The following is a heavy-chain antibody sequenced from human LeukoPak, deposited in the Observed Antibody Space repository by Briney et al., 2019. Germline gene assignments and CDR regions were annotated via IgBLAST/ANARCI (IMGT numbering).Heavy chain of an antibody. CDR3: AGDPNSGSSRWFDP. D-gene: IGHD1-26*01. CDR1: GFTFSTYS. V-gene: IGHV3-21*01. J-gene: IGHJ5*02. CDR2: ISSSSSYI. Sequence: GGSLRLSCAASGFTFSTYSMNWVRQAPGKGLEWVSSISSSSSYIYYADSVKGRFTISRDNAKNSLYLQMNSLRAEDTAVYYCAGDPNSGSSRWFDPWGQGTLVTVSS.